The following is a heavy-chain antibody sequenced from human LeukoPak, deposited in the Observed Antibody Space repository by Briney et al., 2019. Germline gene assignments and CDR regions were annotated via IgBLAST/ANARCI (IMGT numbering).Heavy chain of an antibody. Sequence: GGSLRLSCAASGFTFSSYGMHWVRQAPGKGLEWVAVISYDGSNKYYADSVKGRFTISRDNSKNTLYLQMNSLRAGDTAVYYCAKPDDAFDIWGQGTMVTVSS. CDR2: ISYDGSNK. CDR1: GFTFSSYG. J-gene: IGHJ3*02. CDR3: AKPDDAFDI. V-gene: IGHV3-30*18.